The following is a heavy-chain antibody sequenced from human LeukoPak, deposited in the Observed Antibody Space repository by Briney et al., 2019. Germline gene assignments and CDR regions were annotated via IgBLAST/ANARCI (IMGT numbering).Heavy chain of an antibody. CDR3: TRDSQTYYYDSSGHLDY. D-gene: IGHD3-22*01. Sequence: GGSLRLPCAVSGFTFSSYSMSWVRQAPGKGLEWVGFIRSKAYGGTTEYAASVKGRFTISRDDSKSIAYLQMNSLKTEDTAVYYCTRDSQTYYYDSSGHLDYWGQGTLVTVSS. J-gene: IGHJ4*02. CDR2: IRSKAYGGTT. V-gene: IGHV3-49*04. CDR1: GFTFSSYS.